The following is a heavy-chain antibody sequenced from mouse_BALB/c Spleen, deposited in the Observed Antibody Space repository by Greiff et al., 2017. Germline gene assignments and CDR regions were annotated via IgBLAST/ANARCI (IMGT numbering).Heavy chain of an antibody. D-gene: IGHD2-4*01. J-gene: IGHJ4*01. CDR1: GYSFTSYY. CDR3: ARIYYDYGGRFYAMDY. CDR2: IDPFNGGT. V-gene: IGHV1S135*01. Sequence: VQLQQSGPELMKPGASVKISCKASGYSFTSYYMHWVKQSHGKSLEWIGYIDPFNGGTSYNQKFKGKATLTVDKSSSTAYMHLSSLTSEDSAVYYCARIYYDYGGRFYAMDYWGQGTSVTVSS.